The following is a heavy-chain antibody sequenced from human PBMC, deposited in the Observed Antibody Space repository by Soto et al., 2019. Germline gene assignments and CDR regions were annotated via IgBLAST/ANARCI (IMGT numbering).Heavy chain of an antibody. CDR2: LYYSGST. V-gene: IGHV4-39*01. Sequence: QLQVQESGPGLVKPSETVSLTCTVSGGSIISSNYYWGWIRQPPGKGLEWIGSLYYSGSTYYNPSLKTRVTTSVDTSKNEFSLKLSSVTAADTAVYYCARTYVTDIVVVPAAKDYMDVSGKGTTVTVSS. J-gene: IGHJ6*03. CDR1: GGSIISSNYY. D-gene: IGHD2-2*01. CDR3: ARTYVTDIVVVPAAKDYMDV.